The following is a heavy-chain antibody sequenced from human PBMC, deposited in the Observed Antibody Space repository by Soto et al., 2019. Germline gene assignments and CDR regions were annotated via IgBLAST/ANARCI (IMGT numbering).Heavy chain of an antibody. D-gene: IGHD2-2*02. CDR2: MNPNSGNT. V-gene: IGHV1-8*01. Sequence: ASVKVSCKASGYTFTSYDINWVRQATGQGHEWIGWMNPNSGNTGYAQKFQGRVTMTRNTSISTAYMELSSLRSEDTAVYYCARRSGGYCSSTSCYRGGWFDPWGQGTLVTVSS. CDR3: ARRSGGYCSSTSCYRGGWFDP. CDR1: GYTFTSYD. J-gene: IGHJ5*02.